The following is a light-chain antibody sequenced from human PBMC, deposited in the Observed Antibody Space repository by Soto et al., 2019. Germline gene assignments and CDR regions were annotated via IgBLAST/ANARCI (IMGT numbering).Light chain of an antibody. Sequence: TLSPFALSASKGDRETITFRASQSISSWLAWYQQKPGKAPKLLIYDASSLESGVPSRFSGSGSGTEFTLTISSLQPDDFATYYCQQYNSYWTFGQGTKADI. CDR3: QQYNSYWT. CDR1: QSISSW. V-gene: IGKV1-5*01. J-gene: IGKJ1*01. CDR2: DAS.